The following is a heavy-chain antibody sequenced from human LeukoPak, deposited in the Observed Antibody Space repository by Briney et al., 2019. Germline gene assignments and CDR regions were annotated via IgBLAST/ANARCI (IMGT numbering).Heavy chain of an antibody. J-gene: IGHJ4*02. CDR3: ARDRRGISDY. D-gene: IGHD6-13*01. V-gene: IGHV4-28*03. CDR2: IYYSGST. CDR1: GFSISSSNW. Sequence: SETLSLTCAVSGFSISSSNWWGWIRQPPGKGLEWIGYIYYSGSTNYNPSLKSRVTISVDTSKNQFSLKLSSVTAADTAVYYCARDRRGISDYWGQGTLVTVSS.